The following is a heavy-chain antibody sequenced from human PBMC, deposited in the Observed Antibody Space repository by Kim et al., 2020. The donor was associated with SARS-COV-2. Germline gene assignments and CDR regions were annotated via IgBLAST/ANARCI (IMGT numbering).Heavy chain of an antibody. D-gene: IGHD3-10*01. V-gene: IGHV3-30-3*01. CDR2: ISYDGSNK. J-gene: IGHJ3*02. Sequence: GGSLRLSCAASGFTFSSYAMHWVRQAPGKGLEWVAVISYDGSNKYYADSVKGRFTISRDNSKNTLYLQMNSLRAEDTAVYYCARSSNLLWFGELSFAFDIWGQGTMCTVSS. CDR1: GFTFSSYA. CDR3: ARSSNLLWFGELSFAFDI.